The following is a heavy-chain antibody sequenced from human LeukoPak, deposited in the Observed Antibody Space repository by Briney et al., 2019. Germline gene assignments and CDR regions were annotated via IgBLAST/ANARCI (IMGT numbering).Heavy chain of an antibody. Sequence: GGSLRPSCAASGFTFSSYGMHWVRQAPGKGLEWVAVIWYDGSNKYYADSVKGRFTISRDNSKNTLYLQMNSLRAEDTAVYYCARDGDYGDPVGAFDIWGQGTMVTVSS. D-gene: IGHD4-17*01. V-gene: IGHV3-33*01. CDR3: ARDGDYGDPVGAFDI. J-gene: IGHJ3*02. CDR2: IWYDGSNK. CDR1: GFTFSSYG.